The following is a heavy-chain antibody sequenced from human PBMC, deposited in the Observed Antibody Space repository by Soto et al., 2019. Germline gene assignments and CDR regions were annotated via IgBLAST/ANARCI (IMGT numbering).Heavy chain of an antibody. CDR3: ATYGSGSYKPTTFDY. CDR2: IYYSGST. CDR1: GGSISSGDYY. D-gene: IGHD3-10*01. Sequence: QVQLQESGPGLVKPSQTLSLTCTVSGGSISSGDYYWSWIRQHPGKGLEWIGYIYYSGSTYYNPSLKSRVTISVDTSKNQFALKLTSVTAADTAVYYCATYGSGSYKPTTFDYWGQGTLVTVSS. J-gene: IGHJ4*02. V-gene: IGHV4-31*03.